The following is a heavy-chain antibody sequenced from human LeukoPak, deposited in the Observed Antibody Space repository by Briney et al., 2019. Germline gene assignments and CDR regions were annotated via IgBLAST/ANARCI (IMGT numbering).Heavy chain of an antibody. V-gene: IGHV4-39*01. CDR2: IYYSGST. J-gene: IGHJ4*02. CDR1: GGSISSSSYY. Sequence: SETLSLTCTVSGGSISSSSYYWGRIRQPPGKGLEWIGSIYYSGSTYYNPSLKSRVTISVDTSKNQFSLKLSSVTAADTAVYYCARQASGIFYNQDPHYFDYWGQGTLVTVSS. D-gene: IGHD2-15*01. CDR3: ARQASGIFYNQDPHYFDY.